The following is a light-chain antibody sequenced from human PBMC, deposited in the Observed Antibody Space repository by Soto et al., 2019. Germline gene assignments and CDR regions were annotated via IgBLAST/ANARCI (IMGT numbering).Light chain of an antibody. CDR3: SSYTSSSTLPYV. CDR2: DVS. CDR1: SSDVGGYNY. V-gene: IGLV2-14*01. Sequence: SVLTKPASVSGSPGQSITISCTGTSSDVGGYNYVSWYQQHPGKAPKLMIYDVSNRPSGVSNRFSGSKSGNTASLTISGLQAEDEADYYCSSYTSSSTLPYVFGTGTKVTVL. J-gene: IGLJ1*01.